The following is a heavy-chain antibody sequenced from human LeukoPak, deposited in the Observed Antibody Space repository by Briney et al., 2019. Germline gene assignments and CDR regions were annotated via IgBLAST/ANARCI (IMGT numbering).Heavy chain of an antibody. Sequence: GSVEGSCKASGYTFTGYYVHWMRQAPGQGPEWMGWMNPNSGGTNYAQKFQGRVTMTRDTSITTAYMELSSLRSDDTAVYYCAPRRVAADKGFDYWGQGTLVTVSS. CDR3: APRRVAADKGFDY. CDR2: MNPNSGGT. CDR1: GYTFTGYY. V-gene: IGHV1-2*02. J-gene: IGHJ4*02. D-gene: IGHD6-19*01.